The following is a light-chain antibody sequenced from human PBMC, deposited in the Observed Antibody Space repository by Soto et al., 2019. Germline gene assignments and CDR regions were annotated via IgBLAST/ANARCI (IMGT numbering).Light chain of an antibody. CDR1: QSVSSNY. V-gene: IGKV3-20*01. CDR3: QQYVTSPA. CDR2: GAS. J-gene: IGKJ1*01. Sequence: EMVLTQSPGTLSLSPGERATLSCRASQSVSSNYLAWYQQKPGQAPRLLIYGASRRATGLPDRFSGSGSGTDFTLTISRLEPEDFAVYYCQQYVTSPAFGQGTKVEIK.